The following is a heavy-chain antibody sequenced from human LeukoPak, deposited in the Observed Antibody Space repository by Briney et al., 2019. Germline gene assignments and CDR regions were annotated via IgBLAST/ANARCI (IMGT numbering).Heavy chain of an antibody. CDR1: GGSISSYY. Sequence: SETLSLTCTVSGGSISSYYWSWIRQPAGKGLEWIGRIYTSGSTNYNPSLKSRVTVSVDTSKNQFSLKLSSVTAADTAVYFCARNNEGSSWYWNYFDYWGQGTLVTVSS. D-gene: IGHD6-13*01. V-gene: IGHV4-4*07. CDR2: IYTSGST. CDR3: ARNNEGSSWYWNYFDY. J-gene: IGHJ4*02.